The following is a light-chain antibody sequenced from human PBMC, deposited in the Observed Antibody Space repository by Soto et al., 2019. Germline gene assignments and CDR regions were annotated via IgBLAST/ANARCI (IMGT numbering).Light chain of an antibody. CDR3: QQYTNTKNPCT. V-gene: IGKV1-5*01. CDR2: YTS. Sequence: DIQASSSPPTLCASVGEKVTITCRASQNVSPWMAWYQQKPGKTPKLRICYTSTLQSGVASRFSGSRSGTEFTLIISGLQPDDSATYYCQQYTNTKNPCTFGHGTK. J-gene: IGKJ2*02. CDR1: QNVSPW.